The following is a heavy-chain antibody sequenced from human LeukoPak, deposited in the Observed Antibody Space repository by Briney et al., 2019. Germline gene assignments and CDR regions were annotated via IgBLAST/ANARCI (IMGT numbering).Heavy chain of an antibody. CDR3: AKDIGQQLVRGADY. CDR2: IRYDGSNK. D-gene: IGHD6-13*01. V-gene: IGHV3-30*02. CDR1: GFTFSSYA. Sequence: GGSLRLSCAASGFTFSSYAMHWVRQAPGKGLEWVAFIRYDGSNKYYSDPVKGRFTISRDYSKNTLYLQMNSLRAEDTAVYYCAKDIGQQLVRGADYWGQGTLVTVSS. J-gene: IGHJ4*02.